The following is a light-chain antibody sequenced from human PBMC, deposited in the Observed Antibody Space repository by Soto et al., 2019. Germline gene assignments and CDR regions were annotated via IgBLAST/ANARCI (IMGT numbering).Light chain of an antibody. Sequence: DIPMTQSPSTLSASVGDRVTITCRASQSFNNWLAWYQQTPGKAPKLLIYDASSLESGVPSRFSGSGSGTEFTLTISSLQPDDFATYYCQQYSSYPLTFGGGTKVEIK. CDR3: QQYSSYPLT. V-gene: IGKV1-5*01. CDR2: DAS. J-gene: IGKJ4*01. CDR1: QSFNNW.